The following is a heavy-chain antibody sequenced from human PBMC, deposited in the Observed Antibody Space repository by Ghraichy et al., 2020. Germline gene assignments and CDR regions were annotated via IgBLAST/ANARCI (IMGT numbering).Heavy chain of an antibody. V-gene: IGHV4-39*01. D-gene: IGHD5-12*01. CDR3: CSGYTTGLGSDY. J-gene: IGHJ4*02. CDR2: IYYSGST. Sequence: SETLSLTCTVSGGSISSSYYYWAWIRQPPGKGLEWIGSIYYSGSTYSNPSLKSRVTISVDTSKNQFSLKLSSVTAADTAVYYCCSGYTTGLGSDYWGQGTLVTVSS. CDR1: GGSISSSYYY.